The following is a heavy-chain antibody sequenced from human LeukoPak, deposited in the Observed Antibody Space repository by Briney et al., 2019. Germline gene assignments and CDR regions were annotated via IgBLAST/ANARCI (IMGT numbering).Heavy chain of an antibody. D-gene: IGHD5-12*01. CDR2: MNPNSGNT. V-gene: IGHV1-8*03. CDR3: ARARSQATPGGRDVDV. J-gene: IGHJ6*04. CDR1: GYTFTSYD. Sequence: ASVKVSCKASGYTFTSYDINWVRQATGQGLEWMGWMNPNSGNTGYAQKFQGRVTITRNTSISTAYMELSSLRSEDTAVYYCARARSQATPGGRDVDVWGKGTTVTVSS.